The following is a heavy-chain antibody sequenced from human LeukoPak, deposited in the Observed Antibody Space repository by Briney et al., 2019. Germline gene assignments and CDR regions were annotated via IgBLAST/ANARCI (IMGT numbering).Heavy chain of an antibody. V-gene: IGHV3-30*03. CDR3: ARVKPNYYDSSAYGTFDI. Sequence: GGSLRLSCVASGFTFSIFGMHWVRQAPGKGLEWVAVMSYDGSKKHYGDSVQGRFTISRDNSKNTLYLQMKSLRAEDTAVYYCARVKPNYYDSSAYGTFDIWGQGTMVTVSS. CDR1: GFTFSIFG. D-gene: IGHD3-22*01. J-gene: IGHJ3*02. CDR2: MSYDGSKK.